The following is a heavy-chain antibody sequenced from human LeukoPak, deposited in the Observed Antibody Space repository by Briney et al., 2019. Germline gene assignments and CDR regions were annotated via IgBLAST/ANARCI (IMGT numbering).Heavy chain of an antibody. Sequence: PGGSLRLSCAASGFTFSSYSMNWVRQAPGKGLEWVSSISSSSSYIYYADSVKGRFTISRDNSKNTLYLQMNSLRAEDTAVYYCAPKLGYCSSTSCFLAIDYWGQGTLVTVSS. D-gene: IGHD2-2*01. V-gene: IGHV3-21*04. CDR2: ISSSSSYI. J-gene: IGHJ4*02. CDR3: APKLGYCSSTSCFLAIDY. CDR1: GFTFSSYS.